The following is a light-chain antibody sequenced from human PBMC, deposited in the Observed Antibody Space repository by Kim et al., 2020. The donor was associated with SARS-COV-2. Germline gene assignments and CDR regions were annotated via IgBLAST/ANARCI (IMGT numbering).Light chain of an antibody. J-gene: IGLJ2*01. CDR1: SYNIGAGYD. V-gene: IGLV1-40*01. Sequence: QSVLTQPPSVSGAPGQRVTISCTGSSYNIGAGYDVHWYQQLPGTAPKLLIYGNSNRPSGVPDRFSGSKSGTSASLAITGLQAEDEADYYCQSYDSSKIVFGGGTKLTVL. CDR2: GNS. CDR3: QSYDSSKIV.